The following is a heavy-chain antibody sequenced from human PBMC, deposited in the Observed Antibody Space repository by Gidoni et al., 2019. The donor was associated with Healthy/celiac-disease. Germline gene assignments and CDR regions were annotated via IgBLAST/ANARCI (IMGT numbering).Heavy chain of an antibody. CDR2: IWYDGSNK. D-gene: IGHD5-18*01. Sequence: QVQLVESGGGVVQPGRSLRLSCAASGFTFSSYGMHWVRQAPGKGLEWVAVIWYDGSNKYYADSVKGRFTISRDNSKNTLYLQMNSLRAEDTAVYYCARDKGYSYGTVNWFDPWGQGTLVTVSS. CDR1: GFTFSSYG. CDR3: ARDKGYSYGTVNWFDP. V-gene: IGHV3-33*01. J-gene: IGHJ5*02.